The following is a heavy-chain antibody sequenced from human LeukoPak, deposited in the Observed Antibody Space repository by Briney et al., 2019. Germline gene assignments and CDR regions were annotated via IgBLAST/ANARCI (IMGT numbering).Heavy chain of an antibody. D-gene: IGHD3/OR15-3a*01. CDR3: AKVGRIGFYYFDY. CDR1: GDTLNELS. CDR2: FDPEVGET. J-gene: IGHJ4*02. V-gene: IGHV1-24*01. Sequence: ASVEVSCKVSGDTLNELSMHWVRQAPGKGVEWMGGFDPEVGETIYAQNFQGRVTMTEDTSTDTAYMELSSLRSEDTAVYFCAKVGRIGFYYFDYWGQGTLVTVSS.